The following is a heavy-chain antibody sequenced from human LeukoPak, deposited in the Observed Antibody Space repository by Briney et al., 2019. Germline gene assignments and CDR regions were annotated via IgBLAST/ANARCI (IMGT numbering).Heavy chain of an antibody. Sequence: PGRSLRLSCAASGFTFSSYGMHWVRQAPGKGLEWEAVIWYDGSNKYYADSVKGRFTISRDNSKNTLYLQMNSLRAEDTAVYYCAKEATVSTYYYYYYMDVWGKGTTVTVSS. D-gene: IGHD4-17*01. CDR2: IWYDGSNK. J-gene: IGHJ6*03. V-gene: IGHV3-33*06. CDR1: GFTFSSYG. CDR3: AKEATVSTYYYYYYMDV.